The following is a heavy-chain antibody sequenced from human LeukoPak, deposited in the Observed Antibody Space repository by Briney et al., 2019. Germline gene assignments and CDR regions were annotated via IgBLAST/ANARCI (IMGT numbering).Heavy chain of an antibody. D-gene: IGHD2-2*01. V-gene: IGHV3-48*01. CDR2: ISSSSSTI. Sequence: GGSLRLSCAASGFTFSSYSMNWVRQAPGKGLEGVSYISSSSSTIYYADSVKGRFTISRDNAKNSLYLQMNSLRAEDTAVYYCARSENLVVPAVFDYWGQGTLVTVSS. CDR3: ARSENLVVPAVFDY. J-gene: IGHJ4*02. CDR1: GFTFSSYS.